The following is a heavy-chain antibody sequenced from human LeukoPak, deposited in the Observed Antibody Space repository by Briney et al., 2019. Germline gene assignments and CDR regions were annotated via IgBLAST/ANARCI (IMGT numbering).Heavy chain of an antibody. Sequence: GESLKISCKGSGYSFTNYWIGWVRQMPGKGLEWMGIIYPGDSDTRYSPSFQGQVTISADKSISTAYLQWSSLKASDTAMYYCAGITYYYDSSGYRYDAFDIWGQGTMVTVSS. D-gene: IGHD3-22*01. J-gene: IGHJ3*02. CDR1: GYSFTNYW. CDR2: IYPGDSDT. V-gene: IGHV5-51*01. CDR3: AGITYYYDSSGYRYDAFDI.